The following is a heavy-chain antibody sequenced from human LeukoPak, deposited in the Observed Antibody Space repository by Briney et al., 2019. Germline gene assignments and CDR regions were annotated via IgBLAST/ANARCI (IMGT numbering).Heavy chain of an antibody. V-gene: IGHV4-34*01. CDR2: INHSGST. CDR1: GGSFSGYY. J-gene: IGHJ4*02. CDR3: ARGPPQVEGDY. Sequence: SETLSLTCAVYGGSFSGYYGSWIRQPPGKGLEWIGEINHSGSTNYNPSLKSRVTISVDTSKNQFSLKLSSVTAADTAVYYCARGPPQVEGDYWGQGTLVTVSS.